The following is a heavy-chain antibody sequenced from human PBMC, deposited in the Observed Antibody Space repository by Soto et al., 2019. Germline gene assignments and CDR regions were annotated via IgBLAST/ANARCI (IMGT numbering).Heavy chain of an antibody. D-gene: IGHD3-3*01. V-gene: IGHV4-34*01. Sequence: PSETLSLTCAVYGGSFSGYYWSWIRQPPGKGLEWIGEINHSGSTNYNPSLKSRVTISVDTSKNQFSLKLSSVTAADTAVYYCAGTQKELSRFWSGPYYMDVWGKGTTVTVSS. CDR2: INHSGST. CDR1: GGSFSGYY. CDR3: AGTQKELSRFWSGPYYMDV. J-gene: IGHJ6*03.